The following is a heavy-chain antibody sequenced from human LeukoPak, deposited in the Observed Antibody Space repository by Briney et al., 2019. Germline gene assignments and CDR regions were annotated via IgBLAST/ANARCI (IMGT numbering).Heavy chain of an antibody. V-gene: IGHV1-69*13. CDR2: IIPMFDTA. Sequence: SVKVSCKASGGTFSSYAITWVRQAPGQGLEWMGGIIPMFDTADYAQKFQDRVTITADESTSTAYMELSSLRSEDTAAYYCARCPWLRDGQGAYYFDYWGQGTLVTVSS. J-gene: IGHJ4*02. CDR1: GGTFSSYA. D-gene: IGHD5-12*01. CDR3: ARCPWLRDGQGAYYFDY.